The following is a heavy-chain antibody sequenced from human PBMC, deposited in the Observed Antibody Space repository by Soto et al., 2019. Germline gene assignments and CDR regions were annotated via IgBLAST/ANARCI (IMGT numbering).Heavy chain of an antibody. J-gene: IGHJ4*02. CDR3: ARGLSVTVTTPSYYFDY. CDR2: SYYSGST. Sequence: QVQLQESGPGLVKPSQTLSLTCTVSSGSISSGDYYWSWIRQPPEKGLEWIGYSYYSGSTHYNPSRKNRLTTPVDTSKNQFSRKLSSVTAADTAVYYCARGLSVTVTTPSYYFDYWGQGTMVTVSS. CDR1: SGSISSGDYY. D-gene: IGHD4-17*01. V-gene: IGHV4-30-4*01.